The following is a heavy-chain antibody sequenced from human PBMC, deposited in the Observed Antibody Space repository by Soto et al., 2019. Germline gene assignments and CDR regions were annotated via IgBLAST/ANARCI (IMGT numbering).Heavy chain of an antibody. V-gene: IGHV3-30-3*01. J-gene: IGHJ6*02. Sequence: PGGSLKLSCAASGFTFSSYAMHWVRQAPGKGLEWVAVISYDGSNKYYADSVKGRFTISRDNSKNTLYLQMNSLRAEDTAVYYCARDRGCSSTSCYYYYYYGMDVWGQGTTVTVSS. CDR3: ARDRGCSSTSCYYYYYYGMDV. D-gene: IGHD2-2*01. CDR1: GFTFSSYA. CDR2: ISYDGSNK.